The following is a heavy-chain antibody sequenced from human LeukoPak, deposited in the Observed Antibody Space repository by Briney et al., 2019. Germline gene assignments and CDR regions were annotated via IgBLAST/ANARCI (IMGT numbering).Heavy chain of an antibody. CDR1: GFTFSSYS. CDR2: ISSSSSTV. V-gene: IGHV3-48*04. CDR3: ARDRGGSYSAIDY. J-gene: IGHJ4*02. D-gene: IGHD1-26*01. Sequence: GGSLRLSCAVSGFTFSSYSMNGVREAPGKGLEWVSFISSSSSTVYYEESVKGRFTISRDNAKNSLYLQMNSLRAEAAAVYYCARDRGGSYSAIDYWGQGTLVTVSS.